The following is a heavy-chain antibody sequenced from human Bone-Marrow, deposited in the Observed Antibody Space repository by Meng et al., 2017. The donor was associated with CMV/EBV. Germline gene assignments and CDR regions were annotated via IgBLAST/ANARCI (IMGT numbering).Heavy chain of an antibody. D-gene: IGHD2-2*01. V-gene: IGHV1-8*03. J-gene: IGHJ4*02. CDR2: MNPNSGNT. Sequence: ASVKVSCKASGYTFTSYDINWVRQATGQGLEWMGWMNPNSGNTGYAQKFQGRVTITRNTSISTAYMELSSLRSEDTAVYYWARGDHGIVVPAAPDYWGQGTLVTVSS. CDR1: GYTFTSYD. CDR3: ARGDHGIVVPAAPDY.